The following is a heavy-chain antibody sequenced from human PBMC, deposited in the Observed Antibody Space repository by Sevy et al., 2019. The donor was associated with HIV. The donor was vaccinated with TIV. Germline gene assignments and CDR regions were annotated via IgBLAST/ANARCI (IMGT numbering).Heavy chain of an antibody. CDR2: ISGSGGRT. Sequence: GGSLRLSCAASGFTFSTYTMNWVRQAPGKGLEWVSAISGSGGRTYYADSVKGRFTISRDKSKNTLYLQMNNLRAEDTAVYYCAKGDSTFYGMDVWGQGTTVTVSS. CDR3: AKGDSTFYGMDV. CDR1: GFTFSTYT. D-gene: IGHD6-13*01. J-gene: IGHJ6*02. V-gene: IGHV3-23*01.